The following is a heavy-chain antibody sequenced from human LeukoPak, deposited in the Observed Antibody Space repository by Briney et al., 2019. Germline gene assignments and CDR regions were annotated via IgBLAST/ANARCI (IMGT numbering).Heavy chain of an antibody. J-gene: IGHJ3*02. CDR3: ARGGDILTGYEAFDI. CDR2: INHPGST. Sequence: KASETLSLTCTVSGNSISSSSYYWVWIRQPPGKGLEWIGEINHPGSTNYNPSLKSRITISVDTSKNQFSLKLSSLTAADTAVYYCARGGDILTGYEAFDIWGQGTMVTVSS. D-gene: IGHD3-9*01. CDR1: GNSISSSSYY. V-gene: IGHV4-39*07.